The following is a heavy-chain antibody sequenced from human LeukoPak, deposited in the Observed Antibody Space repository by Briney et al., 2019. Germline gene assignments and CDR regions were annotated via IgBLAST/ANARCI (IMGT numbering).Heavy chain of an antibody. CDR3: ARRTYFDY. V-gene: IGHV4-59*08. CDR1: GGSISNYY. CDR2: IYYSGST. J-gene: IGHJ4*02. Sequence: SETLSLTCTVPGGSISNYYWSWVRQPPGKGLEWIGYIYYSGSTTYNPSLKSRVTISVDTSKNQFSLKLSSVTAADTAVYYCARRTYFDYWGQGTLVTVSS.